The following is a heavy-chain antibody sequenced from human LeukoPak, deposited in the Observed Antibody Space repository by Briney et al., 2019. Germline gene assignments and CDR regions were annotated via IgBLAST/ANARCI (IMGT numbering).Heavy chain of an antibody. CDR1: GFTFSRYW. Sequence: PGGSLRLSCAVSGFTFSRYWMNWVRRAPGKGLEWVANIKEDGSEKNYVDSVKGRFTISRDNAKSSLYLQMNSLRAEDTAIYYCAREGQQVVPSYYYYYMDVWGKGTTVTVSS. D-gene: IGHD6-6*01. V-gene: IGHV3-7*01. CDR2: IKEDGSEK. CDR3: AREGQQVVPSYYYYYMDV. J-gene: IGHJ6*03.